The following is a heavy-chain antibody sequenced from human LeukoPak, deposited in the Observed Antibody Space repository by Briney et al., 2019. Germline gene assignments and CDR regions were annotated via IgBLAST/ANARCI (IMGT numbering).Heavy chain of an antibody. V-gene: IGHV3-21*01. D-gene: IGHD2/OR15-2a*01. Sequence: GGSLRLSCEGSGFTFSDAWMNWVRQAPGKGLEWVSSISSSSSYIYYADSVKGRFTISRDNAKNSLYLQMNSLRAEDTAVYYCARVSTISWFDPWGQGTLVTVSS. J-gene: IGHJ5*02. CDR2: ISSSSSYI. CDR3: ARVSTISWFDP. CDR1: GFTFSDAW.